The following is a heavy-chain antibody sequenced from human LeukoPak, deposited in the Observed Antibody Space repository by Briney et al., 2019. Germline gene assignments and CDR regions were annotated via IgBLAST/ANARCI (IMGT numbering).Heavy chain of an antibody. CDR2: ISSSSSYI. J-gene: IGHJ4*02. V-gene: IGHV3-21*01. Sequence: GGSLRLSCAASGFTFDDYAMNWVRQAPGKGLEWVSSISSSSSYIYYADSVKGRFTISRDNAKNSLYLQMNSLRAEDTAVYYCARDGKHDYGGNPDYWGQGTLVTVSS. D-gene: IGHD4-23*01. CDR1: GFTFDDYA. CDR3: ARDGKHDYGGNPDY.